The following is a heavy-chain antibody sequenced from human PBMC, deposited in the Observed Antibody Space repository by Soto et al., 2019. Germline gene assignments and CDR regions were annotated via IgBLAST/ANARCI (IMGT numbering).Heavy chain of an antibody. CDR1: GFTFNNYG. Sequence: SLRLSCAASGFTFNNYGMSLFLHAPGKGLEWFSGISGSGYGAYYADSVKGRFTISRDNSKNTLYLQMNSLRAEDTGVYYCAKEGGVIGIPLFEQWGQGTQVTVSS. CDR3: AKEGGVIGIPLFEQ. J-gene: IGHJ4*02. CDR2: ISGSGYGA. V-gene: IGHV3-23*01. D-gene: IGHD3-10*01.